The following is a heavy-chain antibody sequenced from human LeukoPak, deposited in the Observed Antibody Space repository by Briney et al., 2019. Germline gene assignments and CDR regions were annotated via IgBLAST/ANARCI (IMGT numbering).Heavy chain of an antibody. CDR2: ISSSGSTM. D-gene: IGHD3-22*01. J-gene: IGHJ6*03. Sequence: GGSLRLSCAASGFIFSDYYMSWIRQAPGKGLEWVSYISSSGSTMYYTDSVKGRFTISRDNAKDSLYLQMNSLRAEDTAVYYCVGDSSGYYYYYMDVWGKGTTVTVSS. CDR1: GFIFSDYY. V-gene: IGHV3-11*01. CDR3: VGDSSGYYYYYMDV.